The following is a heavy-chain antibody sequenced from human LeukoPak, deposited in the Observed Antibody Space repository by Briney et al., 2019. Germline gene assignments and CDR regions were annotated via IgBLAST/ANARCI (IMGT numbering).Heavy chain of an antibody. CDR1: GFTVSSNY. CDR3: ARLGFVVPAVIFDY. V-gene: IGHV3-53*01. CDR2: IYIGGSP. Sequence: RGSLPLSCAPPGFTVSSNYMPRVRQAPGKGLEWVPAIYIGGSPYYADPVKGRSTIPRELSKNTLYLQMNSLRAEDTAMYYCARLGFVVPAVIFDYWGQGTLVTVSS. D-gene: IGHD2-2*02. J-gene: IGHJ4*02.